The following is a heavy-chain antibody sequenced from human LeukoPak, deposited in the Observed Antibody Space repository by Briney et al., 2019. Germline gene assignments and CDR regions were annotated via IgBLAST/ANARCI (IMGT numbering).Heavy chain of an antibody. CDR1: GYTFTSYY. J-gene: IGHJ4*02. D-gene: IGHD3-22*01. CDR2: INPTGGST. V-gene: IGHV1-46*01. CDR3: ARTQLPGDSSGYYYGLHY. Sequence: ASVKVSCKASGYTFTSYYMHWVRQAPGQGLEWMGLINPTGGSTGYAQKFQGRVTMTRDMSTSTVYMELSSLRSEDTAVYYCARTQLPGDSSGYYYGLHYWGQGTLVTVSS.